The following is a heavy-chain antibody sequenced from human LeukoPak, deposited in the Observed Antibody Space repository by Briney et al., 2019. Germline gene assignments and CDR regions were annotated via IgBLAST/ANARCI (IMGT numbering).Heavy chain of an antibody. CDR2: IYSGGST. CDR3: ARDREAAAGIYDY. Sequence: SGGSLRLSCAASGFTVSSNYMSWVRQAPGKGLEWVSVIYSGGSTYYADSVKGRFTISRDNSKNTLYLQMNSLRAEDTAVYYCARDREAAAGIYDYWGQGTLVTVSS. CDR1: GFTVSSNY. D-gene: IGHD6-13*01. V-gene: IGHV3-53*01. J-gene: IGHJ4*02.